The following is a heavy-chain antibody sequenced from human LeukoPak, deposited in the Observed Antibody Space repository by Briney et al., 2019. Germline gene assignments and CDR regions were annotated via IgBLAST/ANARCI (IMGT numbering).Heavy chain of an antibody. V-gene: IGHV3-7*01. Sequence: GGSLRLSCAASGFTFSSYWMSWVRQAPGKGLEWVANIKQDGSEKNYVDSVKGRFTISRDNAKTSLYLQMNSLRAEDTAVYYCARESGAWDSLRYDYWGQGTLVTVSS. CDR2: IKQDGSEK. CDR3: ARESGAWDSLRYDY. CDR1: GFTFSSYW. J-gene: IGHJ4*02. D-gene: IGHD1-26*01.